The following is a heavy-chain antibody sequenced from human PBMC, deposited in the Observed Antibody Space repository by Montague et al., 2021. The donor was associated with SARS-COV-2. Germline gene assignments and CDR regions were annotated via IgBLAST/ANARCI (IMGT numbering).Heavy chain of an antibody. J-gene: IGHJ4*02. Sequence: TLSLTCTVSGGSISSGGYYWSWIRQHPGKGLEWIGYIYYSGSTYYNPSLKSRVTISVDTSKNQFSLKLSSVTAADTAVYYCARGHYSSSWYGIRYYFDYWGQGTLVTVSS. CDR3: ARGHYSSSWYGIRYYFDY. CDR2: IYYSGST. V-gene: IGHV4-31*03. CDR1: GGSISSGGYY. D-gene: IGHD6-13*01.